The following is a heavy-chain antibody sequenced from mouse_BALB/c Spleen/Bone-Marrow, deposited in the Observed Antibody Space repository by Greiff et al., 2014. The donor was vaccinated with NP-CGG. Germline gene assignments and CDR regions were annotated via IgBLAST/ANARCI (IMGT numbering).Heavy chain of an antibody. D-gene: IGHD2-14*01. Sequence: EVQLQQSGAELVKPGASVKLSCTASGFNIKDTYMHWVKQRPEQGLEWIGRIDPANGNTKYDPKFQGKATITADTSSNTAYVDLSSLTAEDSAVYYCARHHRYAYYFDYWGQGTTLTVSS. CDR1: GFNIKDTY. CDR2: IDPANGNT. CDR3: ARHHRYAYYFDY. J-gene: IGHJ2*01. V-gene: IGHV14-3*02.